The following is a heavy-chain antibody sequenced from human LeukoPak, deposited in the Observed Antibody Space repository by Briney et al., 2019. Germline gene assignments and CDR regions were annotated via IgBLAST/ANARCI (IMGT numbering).Heavy chain of an antibody. V-gene: IGHV1-8*01. CDR3: ARVRVYQRGRRPYYFDY. CDR2: MNPNSGNT. Sequence: GASVKVSCKASGYTFTSYDINWVRQATGQGLEWMGWMNPNSGNTGYAQKFQGRVTMTRNTSISTAYMELSSLRSEDTAVYYCARVRVYQRGRRPYYFDYWGQGTLVTVSS. D-gene: IGHD6-25*01. J-gene: IGHJ4*02. CDR1: GYTFTSYD.